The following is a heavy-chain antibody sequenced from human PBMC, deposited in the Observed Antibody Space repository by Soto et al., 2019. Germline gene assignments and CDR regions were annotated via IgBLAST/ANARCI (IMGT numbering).Heavy chain of an antibody. Sequence: PSETLSLTCTVSGGSISSSSYYWGWIRQPPGKGLEWIGSIYYSGSTYYNPSLKSRVTISVDTSKNQFSLKLSSVTAADTAVYYCASGYSSSPYYYYGMDVWGQGTMVTVSS. D-gene: IGHD6-6*01. CDR1: GGSISSSSYY. CDR2: IYYSGST. CDR3: ASGYSSSPYYYYGMDV. V-gene: IGHV4-39*01. J-gene: IGHJ6*02.